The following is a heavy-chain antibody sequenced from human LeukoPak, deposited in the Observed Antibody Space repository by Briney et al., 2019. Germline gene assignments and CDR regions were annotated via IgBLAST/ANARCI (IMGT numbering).Heavy chain of an antibody. D-gene: IGHD6-6*01. J-gene: IGHJ4*02. CDR1: GFTFGSYG. CDR2: IWYDGSNK. CDR3: AKDLYSSSGRLFDY. Sequence: GGSLRLSCAASGFTFGSYGMHWVRQAPGKGLEWVSFIWYDGSNKYYADSVKGRFTISRDNSKNTLYLQMNSLRAEDRAVYYCAKDLYSSSGRLFDYWGQGTLVTVSS. V-gene: IGHV3-30*02.